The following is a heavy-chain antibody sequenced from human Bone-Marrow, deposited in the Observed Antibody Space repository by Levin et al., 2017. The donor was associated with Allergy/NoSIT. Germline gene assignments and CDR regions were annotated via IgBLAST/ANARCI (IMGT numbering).Heavy chain of an antibody. Sequence: ASVKVSCKASGGTFSSYAISWVRQAPGQGLEWMGGIIPIFGTANYAQKFQGRVTITADESTSTAYMELSSLRSEDTAVYYCARDTTAAEPYYYYYYMDVWGKGTTVTVSS. V-gene: IGHV1-69*13. CDR2: IIPIFGTA. D-gene: IGHD6-13*01. CDR3: ARDTTAAEPYYYYYYMDV. CDR1: GGTFSSYA. J-gene: IGHJ6*03.